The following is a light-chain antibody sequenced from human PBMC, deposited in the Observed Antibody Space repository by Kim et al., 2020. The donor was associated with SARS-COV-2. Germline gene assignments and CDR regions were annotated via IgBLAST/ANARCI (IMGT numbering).Light chain of an antibody. V-gene: IGLV2-23*02. CDR2: EVS. CDR3: CSYAGSSTWV. Sequence: LTQPASVSGSPGQSITISCTGTSSDVGSYNLVSWYQQHPGKAPKLMIYEVSKRPSGVSNRFSGSKSGNTASLTISGLQAEDEADYYCCSYAGSSTWVFGGGTQLT. J-gene: IGLJ3*02. CDR1: SSDVGSYNL.